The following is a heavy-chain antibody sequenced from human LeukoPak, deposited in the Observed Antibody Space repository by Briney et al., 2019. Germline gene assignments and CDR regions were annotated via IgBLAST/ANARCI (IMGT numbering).Heavy chain of an antibody. D-gene: IGHD3-10*02. J-gene: IGHJ6*04. CDR2: ISSSGSTI. CDR1: GFNFYSYW. Sequence: PGGSLTLSCEGSGFNFYSYWMHWVRQAPGKGLEWVSYISSSGSTIYYADSVKGRFTISRDNAKNSLYLQMNSLRAEDTAVYYCAELGITMIGGVWGKGTTVTISS. CDR3: AELGITMIGGV. V-gene: IGHV3-48*04.